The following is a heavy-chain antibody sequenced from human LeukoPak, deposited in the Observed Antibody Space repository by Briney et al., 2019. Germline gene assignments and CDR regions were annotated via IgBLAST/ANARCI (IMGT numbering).Heavy chain of an antibody. CDR2: IDWDDDE. CDR3: ARTHYYDSSGPIGY. D-gene: IGHD3-22*01. J-gene: IGHJ4*02. Sequence: SGPTLVNPTQTLTLTCTFSGFSLRTSGMCVSWIRQPPGKALEWLARIDWDDDEYYSTSLKTRLTISKDTSKNQVVLTMTNMDPVDTATYYCARTHYYDSSGPIGYWGQGTLVTVSS. V-gene: IGHV2-70*11. CDR1: GFSLRTSGMC.